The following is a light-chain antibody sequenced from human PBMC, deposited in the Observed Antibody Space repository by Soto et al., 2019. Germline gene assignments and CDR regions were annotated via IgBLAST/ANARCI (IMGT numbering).Light chain of an antibody. CDR3: QQYGSSPCT. Sequence: EIVLTQSPRTLSLSPGERATLSRRASQSVSSSYLAWYQQKPGQAPRLLIYGASSRATGIPDRFSGSGSGTDFTLTISRLEPADFAVYYCQQYGSSPCTFGPGTKVDIK. V-gene: IGKV3-20*01. J-gene: IGKJ3*01. CDR1: QSVSSSY. CDR2: GAS.